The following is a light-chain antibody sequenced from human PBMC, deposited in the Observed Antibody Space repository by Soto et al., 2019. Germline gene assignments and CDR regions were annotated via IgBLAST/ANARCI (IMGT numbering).Light chain of an antibody. J-gene: IGKJ4*01. Sequence: EIVMTQSPATLSVSPGERATLSCRASQSVSSNLARYQQNPGQAPRLLIYGASTSATGIPDRFSSSGCGTEVTLTIISLQSEDFAIYHCQQYNDWPPLTSSGGTKVEIK. V-gene: IGKV3-15*01. CDR3: QQYNDWPPLT. CDR1: QSVSSN. CDR2: GAS.